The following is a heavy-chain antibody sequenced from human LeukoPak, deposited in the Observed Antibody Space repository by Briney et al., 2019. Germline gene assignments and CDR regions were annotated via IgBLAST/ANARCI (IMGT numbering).Heavy chain of an antibody. CDR3: ARDRSIPDTAMVLYYYYYGMDV. CDR1: GFTFSSYA. CDR2: ITDGGGST. V-gene: IGHV3-23*01. J-gene: IGHJ6*02. Sequence: GGSLRLSCAASGFTFSSYAMSWVRQAPVKGLGWISAITDGGGSTFYAVSVKGRFTISRDNSKNTLYLQMNSLRAEDTAVYYCARDRSIPDTAMVLYYYYYGMDVWGQGTTVTVSS. D-gene: IGHD5-18*01.